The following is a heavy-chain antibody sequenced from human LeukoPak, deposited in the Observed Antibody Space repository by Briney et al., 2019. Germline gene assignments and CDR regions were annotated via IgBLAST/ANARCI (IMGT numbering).Heavy chain of an antibody. CDR2: IKQDGSEK. J-gene: IGHJ4*02. CDR1: GFTFSSYW. Sequence: GGSLRLSCAASGFTFSSYWMSWVRQAPGKGLEWVANIKQDGSEKYYVDSVKGRFTISRDNAKNSLYLQMNSLRVEDTAVYYCARVNYYGSGSPSDYWGQGTLVTVSS. CDR3: ARVNYYGSGSPSDY. D-gene: IGHD3-10*01. V-gene: IGHV3-7*01.